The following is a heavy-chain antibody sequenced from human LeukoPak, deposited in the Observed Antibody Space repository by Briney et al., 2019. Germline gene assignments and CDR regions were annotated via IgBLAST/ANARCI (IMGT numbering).Heavy chain of an antibody. D-gene: IGHD4-17*01. CDR1: GGSISSGGYY. CDR2: IYHSGST. J-gene: IGHJ1*01. CDR3: AREGDITTVTTLGTVQH. V-gene: IGHV4-30-2*01. Sequence: PSQTLSLTCTVSGGSISSGGYYWSWIRQPPGKGLEWIGYIYHSGSTYYNPSLKSRVTISVDRSKNQFSLKLSSVTAADTAVYYCAREGDITTVTTLGTVQHWGQGTLVTVSS.